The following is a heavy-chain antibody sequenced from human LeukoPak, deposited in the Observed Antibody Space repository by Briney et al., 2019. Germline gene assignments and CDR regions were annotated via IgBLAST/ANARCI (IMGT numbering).Heavy chain of an antibody. CDR1: GYTFTSYY. CDR3: ARDRVVRGVIKYWFDP. J-gene: IGHJ5*02. Sequence: ASVKVSCKASGYTFTSYYMHWVRQAPGQGLEWMGIINPSGGSTSYAQKFQGRVTMTRDTSTSTVYMELSSLRSEDTAVYYCARDRVVRGVIKYWFDPWGQGTLVIVSS. CDR2: INPSGGST. D-gene: IGHD3-10*01. V-gene: IGHV1-46*01.